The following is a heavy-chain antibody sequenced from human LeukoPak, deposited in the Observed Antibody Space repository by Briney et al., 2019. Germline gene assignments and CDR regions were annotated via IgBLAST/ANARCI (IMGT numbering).Heavy chain of an antibody. CDR2: IYYSGST. D-gene: IGHD6-13*01. CDR1: GGSLSSYY. Sequence: SETLSLTCTVSGGSLSSYYWSWIRQPPGKGLEWIGYIYYSGSTNYNPSLKSRVTISVDTSKNQFSLKLSSVTAADTAVYYCARDRGVAAAGGYYYYYMDVWGKGTTVTISS. V-gene: IGHV4-59*01. CDR3: ARDRGVAAAGGYYYYYMDV. J-gene: IGHJ6*03.